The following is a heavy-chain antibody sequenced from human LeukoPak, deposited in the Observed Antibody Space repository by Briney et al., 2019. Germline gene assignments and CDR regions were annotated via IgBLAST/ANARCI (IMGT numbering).Heavy chain of an antibody. CDR1: GFTFSSYG. CDR3: AKDLLGYCSGGSCFMEALRF. Sequence: GGSLRLSCAASGFTFSSYGMHWVRQAPGKGLEWVAVISYDGSNKYYADSVKGRFTISRDNSKNTLYLQMNSPRAEDTAVYYCAKDLLGYCSGGSCFMEALRFSGQGTMVTVSS. J-gene: IGHJ3*01. D-gene: IGHD2-15*01. V-gene: IGHV3-30*18. CDR2: ISYDGSNK.